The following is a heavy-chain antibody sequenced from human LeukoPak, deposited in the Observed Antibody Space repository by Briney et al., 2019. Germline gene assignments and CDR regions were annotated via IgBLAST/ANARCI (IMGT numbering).Heavy chain of an antibody. CDR3: AKKLGFIPQFDY. CDR1: GFTFSTEA. J-gene: IGHJ4*02. CDR2: ISDSSRTT. V-gene: IGHV3-23*01. D-gene: IGHD6-13*01. Sequence: PGGSLRLSCEVSGFTFSTEAMTWVRQAPGKGLEWVSSISDSSRTTYYADSVQGRFTISRDNSRNTVYLQMNSLRVEDTAFYYCAKKLGFIPQFDYWSLGTLVAVSS.